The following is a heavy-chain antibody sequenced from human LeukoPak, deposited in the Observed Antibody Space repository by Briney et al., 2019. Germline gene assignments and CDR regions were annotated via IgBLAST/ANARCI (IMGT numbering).Heavy chain of an antibody. CDR2: IQNSGNR. V-gene: IGHV4-39*01. CDR3: ARRRNWEDYMDV. J-gene: IGHJ6*03. D-gene: IGHD1-26*01. CDR1: GDSIINNDYS. Sequence: SDTLSLTCIVSGDSIINNDYSWDWIRQPPGKGLEWIGSIQNSGNRYSHLSLRSRVTLSIDTSKNQFSLKVSSVTAADTALYYCARRRNWEDYMDVWGKGTTVTVSS.